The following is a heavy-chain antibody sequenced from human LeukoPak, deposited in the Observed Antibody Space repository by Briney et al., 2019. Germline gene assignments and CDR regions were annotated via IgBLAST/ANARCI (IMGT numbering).Heavy chain of an antibody. J-gene: IGHJ4*02. V-gene: IGHV3-30*18. D-gene: IGHD5-18*01. CDR3: AKDIEDTAMVPIDY. CDR1: GFTFSSYG. Sequence: GRSLRLSCAASGFTFSSYGMHWVRQAPGKGLEWVAVISHDGSNKYYADSVKGRFTISRDNSKNTLYLQMNSLRAEDTAVYYCAKDIEDTAMVPIDYWGQGTLVTVSS. CDR2: ISHDGSNK.